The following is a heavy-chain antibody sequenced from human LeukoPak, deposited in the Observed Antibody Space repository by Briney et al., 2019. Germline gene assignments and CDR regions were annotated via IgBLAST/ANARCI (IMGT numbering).Heavy chain of an antibody. CDR1: GGSISSSSYC. J-gene: IGHJ4*02. V-gene: IGHV4-39*01. CDR2: IYYTGST. D-gene: IGHD1-26*01. CDR3: ARHPRGSYPYYFDY. Sequence: SETLCLTCTVSGGSISSSSYCWGWIRQPPGKGLEWIGSIYYTGSTYYNPSLKSRVTISVDTSKNQFSLKLTSVTAADTAVYYCARHPRGSYPYYFDYWGQGTLVTVSS.